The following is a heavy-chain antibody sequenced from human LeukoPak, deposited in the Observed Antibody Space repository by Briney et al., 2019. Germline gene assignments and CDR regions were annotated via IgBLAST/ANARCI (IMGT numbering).Heavy chain of an antibody. J-gene: IGHJ4*02. CDR3: ARVLSHFDWLPWDY. D-gene: IGHD3-9*01. V-gene: IGHV3-30*02. CDR1: GFTFSSYG. Sequence: PGGSLRLSCAASGFTFSSYGMHWVRQAPGKGLEGVAFIRYDGSNKYYVDPVKGRFTISRDNSKNTLYLQMNSLRAEDTAVYYCARVLSHFDWLPWDYWGQGTLVTVSS. CDR2: IRYDGSNK.